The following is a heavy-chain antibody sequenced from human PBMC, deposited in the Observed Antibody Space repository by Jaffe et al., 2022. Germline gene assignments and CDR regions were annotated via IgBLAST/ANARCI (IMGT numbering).Heavy chain of an antibody. CDR3: ARRTLGYCSGGSCFHLDY. D-gene: IGHD2-15*01. J-gene: IGHJ4*02. CDR1: GGSVSSGSYY. Sequence: QVQLQESGPGLVKPSETLSLTCTVSGGSVSSGSYYWSWIRQPPGKGLEWIGYIYYSGSTNYNPSLKSRVTISVDTSKNQFSLKLSSVTAADTAVYYCARRTLGYCSGGSCFHLDYWGQGTLVTVSS. CDR2: IYYSGST. V-gene: IGHV4-61*01.